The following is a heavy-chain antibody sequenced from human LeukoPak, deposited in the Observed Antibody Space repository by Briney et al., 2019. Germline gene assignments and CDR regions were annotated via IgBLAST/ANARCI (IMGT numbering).Heavy chain of an antibody. Sequence: KPSETPSLTCTVPGDSLSPYHWSWIRQPARKGLEGIGRIYASGSTNYNPSHNPSLESRVTMPVDTSNNQFSLNLSSVTAADTAVYYCARDSGYDLTWGQGTLVTVSS. CDR3: ARDSGYDLT. J-gene: IGHJ5*02. CDR1: GDSLSPYH. CDR2: IYASGST. D-gene: IGHD5-12*01. V-gene: IGHV4-4*07.